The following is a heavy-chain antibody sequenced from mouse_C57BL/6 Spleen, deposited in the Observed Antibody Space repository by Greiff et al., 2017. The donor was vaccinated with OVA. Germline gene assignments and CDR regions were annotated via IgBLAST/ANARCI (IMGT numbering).Heavy chain of an antibody. V-gene: IGHV1-26*01. Sequence: EVQLQQSGPELVKPGASVKISCKASGYTFTDYYMNWVKQSHGKSLEWIGDINPNNGGTSYNQKFKGKATLTVDKSSSTAYMELRSLTSEDSAVYYCARRGEVSPDIDYWGQGTTLTVSS. CDR3: ARRGEVSPDIDY. CDR2: INPNNGGT. CDR1: GYTFTDYY. J-gene: IGHJ2*01. D-gene: IGHD2-10*02.